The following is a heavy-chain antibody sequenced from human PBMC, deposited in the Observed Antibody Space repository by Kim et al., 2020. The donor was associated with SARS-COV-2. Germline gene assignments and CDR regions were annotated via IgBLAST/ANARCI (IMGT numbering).Heavy chain of an antibody. D-gene: IGHD6-13*01. J-gene: IGHJ4*02. CDR1: GFTFSSYS. V-gene: IGHV3-21*01. CDR2: ISSSSSYI. CDR3: ARGTAAGTEFDY. Sequence: GGSLRLSCAASGFTFSSYSMNWVRQAPGKGLEWVSSISSSSSYIYYADSVKGRFTISRDNAKNSLYLQMNSLRAEDTAVYYCARGTAAGTEFDYWGQGTLVTVSS.